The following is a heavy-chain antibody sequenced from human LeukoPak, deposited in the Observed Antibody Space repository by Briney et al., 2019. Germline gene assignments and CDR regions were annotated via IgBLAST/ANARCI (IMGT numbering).Heavy chain of an antibody. V-gene: IGHV4-61*02. D-gene: IGHD3-3*01. CDR3: ASTYYDFWSGYVEGDASDI. CDR1: GGSISSGSYY. J-gene: IGHJ3*02. Sequence: SQTLSLTCTVSGGSISSGSYYWSWIRQPAGKGLEWIGRIYTSGSTNYNPSLKSRVTISVDTSKNQFSLKLSSVTAADTAVYYCASTYYDFWSGYVEGDASDIWGQGTMVTVSS. CDR2: IYTSGST.